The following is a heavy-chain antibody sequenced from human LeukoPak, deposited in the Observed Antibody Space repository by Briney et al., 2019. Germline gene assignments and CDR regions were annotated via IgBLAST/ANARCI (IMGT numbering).Heavy chain of an antibody. D-gene: IGHD4-17*01. J-gene: IGHJ4*02. CDR1: GFTFSHYA. V-gene: IGHV3-30-3*01. CDR2: VSYDGTNK. CDR3: ARDGQDYGDYFWYFDY. Sequence: GGSLRLSCAASGFTFSHYAMHWVRQAPGKGLEWVAVVSYDGTNKYYADSVKGRFTISRDNSKNTLYLQMNSLRAEDTTLYYCARDGQDYGDYFWYFDYWGQGTLVTVSS.